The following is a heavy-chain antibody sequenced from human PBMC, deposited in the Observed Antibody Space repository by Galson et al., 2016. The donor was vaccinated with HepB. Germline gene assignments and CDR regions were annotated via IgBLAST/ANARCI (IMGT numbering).Heavy chain of an antibody. CDR3: ARDLLDSSGWIWRAFDI. V-gene: IGHV3-53*01. CDR2: IYIDGST. CDR1: GFTVSSNY. Sequence: SLRLSCAASGFTVSSNYLSWVRQAPGKGLEWVSIIYIDGSTYYADSVQGRFTISRDTSKNTLYLQMNSLRAEDTAMYYCARDLLDSSGWIWRAFDIWGQGTMVTVSS. J-gene: IGHJ3*02. D-gene: IGHD6-19*01.